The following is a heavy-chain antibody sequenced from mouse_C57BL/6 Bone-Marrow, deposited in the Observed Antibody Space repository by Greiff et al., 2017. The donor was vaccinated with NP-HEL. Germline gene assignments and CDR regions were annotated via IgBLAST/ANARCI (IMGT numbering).Heavy chain of an antibody. CDR2: ILPGSGST. CDR3: ARSGYYGRSYVLYYAMDY. Sequence: VQLHQSGAELMKPGASVKLSCKATGYTFTGYWIEWVKQRPGHGLEWIGEILPGSGSTNYNEKFKGKATFTADTSSNTAYMQLSSLTTEDSAIYYCARSGYYGRSYVLYYAMDYWGQGTSVTVSS. CDR1: GYTFTGYW. J-gene: IGHJ4*01. V-gene: IGHV1-9*01. D-gene: IGHD1-1*01.